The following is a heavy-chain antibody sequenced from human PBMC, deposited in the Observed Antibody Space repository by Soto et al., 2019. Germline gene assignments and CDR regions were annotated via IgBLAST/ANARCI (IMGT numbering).Heavy chain of an antibody. Sequence: SETLYLTCTVSGDSVSSPTYYWNWIRQSPGKGLEWIGFVYYSGVTNYSPSLKSRVTISLDTSKGQFSLKLSSVTAADTAVYYCARTRDNNINYYYALDVWGQGTSVTVSS. CDR3: ARTRDNNINYYYALDV. D-gene: IGHD1-20*01. V-gene: IGHV4-61*01. CDR1: GDSVSSPTYY. J-gene: IGHJ6*02. CDR2: VYYSGVT.